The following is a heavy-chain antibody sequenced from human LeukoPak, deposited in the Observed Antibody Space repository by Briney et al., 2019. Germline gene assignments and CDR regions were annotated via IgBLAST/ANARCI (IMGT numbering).Heavy chain of an antibody. Sequence: GASVKVSCKASGYTFTGYYMHWVRQAPGQGLEWMGWINPNSGGTNYAQKFQGRVTMTRDTSISTAYMELSRLRSDDTAVYYCAREAYCSGGSCRNWFDPWGQGTLVTVSS. CDR2: INPNSGGT. J-gene: IGHJ5*02. V-gene: IGHV1-2*02. CDR3: AREAYCSGGSCRNWFDP. CDR1: GYTFTGYY. D-gene: IGHD2-15*01.